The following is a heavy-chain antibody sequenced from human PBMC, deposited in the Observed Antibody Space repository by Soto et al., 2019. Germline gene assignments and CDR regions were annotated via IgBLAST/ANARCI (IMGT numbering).Heavy chain of an antibody. CDR2: IKQDGSEK. Sequence: EVQLVESGGGLVQPGGSLRLSCAASGFTFSSYWMSWVRQAPGKGLEWVANIKQDGSEKYYVDSVKGRFTISRDNAKNSLYLQMNSLRAEDTAVYYCARDLNGWVAGGMDVWGQGTKVTVSS. V-gene: IGHV3-7*04. J-gene: IGHJ6*02. CDR3: ARDLNGWVAGGMDV. D-gene: IGHD6-19*01. CDR1: GFTFSSYW.